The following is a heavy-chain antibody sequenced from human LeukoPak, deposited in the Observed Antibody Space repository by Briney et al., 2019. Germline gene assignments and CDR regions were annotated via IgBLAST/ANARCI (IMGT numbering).Heavy chain of an antibody. Sequence: GGSLRLSCAASGFTVSSNYMSWVRQAPGKGLEWVSIIYSGGSTSYTDSVKGRFTISRDNSKNTLYLQMNSLRAEDTAVYYCARGNSPHFDWLLRRKYYFDYWGQGTLVTVSS. CDR3: ARGNSPHFDWLLRRKYYFDY. J-gene: IGHJ4*02. CDR2: IYSGGST. V-gene: IGHV3-66*01. CDR1: GFTVSSNY. D-gene: IGHD3-9*01.